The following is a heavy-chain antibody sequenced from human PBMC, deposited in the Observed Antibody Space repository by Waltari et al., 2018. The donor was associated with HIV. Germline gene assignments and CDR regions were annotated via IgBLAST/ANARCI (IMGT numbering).Heavy chain of an antibody. V-gene: IGHV3-33*01. CDR2: ILYDGSKK. Sequence: QVQLVECGGGVVQPGRSLRLSCAVSGFTFSSYGMQWVRQAPGRGLEWVAVILYDGSKKYYADSVKGRFTISRDNSKNTLYLQMNSLRDEDTAVYYCARGVHDFYYGMDVWGQGTSVTVSS. CDR1: GFTFSSYG. CDR3: ARGVHDFYYGMDV. J-gene: IGHJ6*02.